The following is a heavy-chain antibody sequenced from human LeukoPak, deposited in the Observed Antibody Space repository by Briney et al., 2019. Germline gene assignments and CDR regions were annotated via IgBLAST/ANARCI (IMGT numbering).Heavy chain of an antibody. CDR2: ISSSSSYI. CDR3: ARVDEWLSAFDY. CDR1: GFTFSSYS. J-gene: IGHJ4*02. D-gene: IGHD3-3*01. V-gene: IGHV3-21*01. Sequence: GGSLRLSCAASGFTFSSYSMNWVRQAPGKGLEWVSSISSSSSYIYYADSVKGRFTNSRDNAKNSLYLQMNSLRAEDTAVYYCARVDEWLSAFDYWGQGTLVTVSS.